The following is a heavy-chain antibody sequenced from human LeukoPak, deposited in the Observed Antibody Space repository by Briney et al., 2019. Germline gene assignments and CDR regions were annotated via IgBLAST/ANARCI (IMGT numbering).Heavy chain of an antibody. D-gene: IGHD6-13*01. CDR1: GYTFTSYG. V-gene: IGHV1-18*01. CDR3: AKDGLAAAGNLDY. CDR2: ISAYNGNT. Sequence: ASVKVSCKASGYTFTSYGISWVRQAPGQGLEWMGWISAYNGNTNYAQKLQGRVTITADESTSTAYMELSSLRSEDTAVYYCAKDGLAAAGNLDYWGQGTLVTVSS. J-gene: IGHJ4*02.